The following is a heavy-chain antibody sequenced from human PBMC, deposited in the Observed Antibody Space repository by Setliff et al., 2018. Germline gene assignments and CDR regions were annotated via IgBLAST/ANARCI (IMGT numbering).Heavy chain of an antibody. J-gene: IGHJ4*02. D-gene: IGHD3-10*01. Sequence: SETLSLTCTVSGDSISSISYQWGWVRQPPGKGLEWIGSIYYTGTAYYNPSLKSRVTISVDTSKNQFSLQVTSLAATDTALYFCARHEFVGGYYGSVTYRHFDYWGQGILVTVSS. CDR1: GDSISSISYQ. CDR3: ARHEFVGGYYGSVTYRHFDY. CDR2: IYYTGTA. V-gene: IGHV4-39*01.